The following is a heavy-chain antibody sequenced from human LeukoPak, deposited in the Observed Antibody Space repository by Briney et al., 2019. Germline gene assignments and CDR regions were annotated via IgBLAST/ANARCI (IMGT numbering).Heavy chain of an antibody. J-gene: IGHJ4*02. CDR3: TRRGSIAVAGMGDY. Sequence: GGSLRLSCAASGFTFSGSAMHWVRQASGEGLEWVGRIRSKANSYATAYAASVKGRFTISRDDSKNTAYLQMNSLKTEDTAVYYCTRRGSIAVAGMGDYWGQGTLVTVPS. V-gene: IGHV3-73*01. CDR2: IRSKANSYAT. D-gene: IGHD6-19*01. CDR1: GFTFSGSA.